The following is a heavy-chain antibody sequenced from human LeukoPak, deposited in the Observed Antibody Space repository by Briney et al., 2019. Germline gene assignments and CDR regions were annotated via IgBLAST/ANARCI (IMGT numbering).Heavy chain of an antibody. CDR3: ARNPYSTHPYYYDSSGYLLDY. CDR1: GYSFTSYW. J-gene: IGHJ4*02. CDR2: IDPSDSYT. V-gene: IGHV5-10-1*01. Sequence: GESLKISCKGSGYSFTSYWISWVRQMPGKGLECMGRIDPSDSYTNYSPSFQGHVTISADKSISTAYLQWSSLKASDTAMYYCARNPYSTHPYYYDSSGYLLDYWGQGTLVTVSS. D-gene: IGHD3-22*01.